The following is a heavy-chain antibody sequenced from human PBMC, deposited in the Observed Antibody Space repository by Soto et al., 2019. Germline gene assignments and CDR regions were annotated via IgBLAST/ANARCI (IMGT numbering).Heavy chain of an antibody. CDR2: MYYSGSS. CDR3: ARHPRDDYNYGGSGIFDY. Sequence: QLQLQESGPGLVKPSETLSLTCSVSGGSISSRTFWWAWIRQPPGKGLEWLGDMYYSGSSYSSLSLTSRVTLSVDTSKNQLSLKLNSVTAADTAVYYCARHPRDDYNYGGSGIFDYWGQGTLVTVSS. D-gene: IGHD4-4*01. J-gene: IGHJ4*02. CDR1: GGSISSRTFW. V-gene: IGHV4-39*01.